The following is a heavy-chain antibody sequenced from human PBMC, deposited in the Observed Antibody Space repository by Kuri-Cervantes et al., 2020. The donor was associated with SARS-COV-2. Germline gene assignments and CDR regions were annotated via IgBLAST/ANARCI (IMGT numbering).Heavy chain of an antibody. CDR3: ARVVGATKTPFDY. V-gene: IGHV1-18*01. D-gene: IGHD1-26*01. Sequence: GESLKSSCAACGFTFSNYGISWVRQAPGQGLEWMGWSSAYNGNTNYAQKLQSRVTMTTDTSTSTAYMELRSLRSDDTAVYYCARVVGATKTPFDYWGQGTLVTVSS. J-gene: IGHJ4*02. CDR1: GFTFSNYG. CDR2: SSAYNGNT.